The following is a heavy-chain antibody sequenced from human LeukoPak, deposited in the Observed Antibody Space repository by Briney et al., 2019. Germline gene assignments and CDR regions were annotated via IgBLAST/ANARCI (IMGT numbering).Heavy chain of an antibody. CDR3: ARGSTGYYKRGNYFDY. CDR1: GGSISSGGYY. J-gene: IGHJ4*02. CDR2: IYYSGST. D-gene: IGHD3-9*01. V-gene: IGHV4-31*03. Sequence: SETLSLICTVSGGSISSGGYYWSWIRQHPGKGLEWIGYIYYSGSTYYNPSLKSRVTISVDTSKNQFSLKPSSVTAADTAVYYCARGSTGYYKRGNYFDYWGQGTLVTVSS.